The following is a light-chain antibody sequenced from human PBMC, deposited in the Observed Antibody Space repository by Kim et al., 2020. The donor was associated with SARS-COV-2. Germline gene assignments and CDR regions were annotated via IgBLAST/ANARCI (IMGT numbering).Light chain of an antibody. Sequence: GQSVTISCTGTSSDVGGYNYVSWYQQHPGKAPNLMIYDVSKRPSGVPDRFSGSKSGNTASLTISGLQAEDEADYYCCSYAGSYTYVVGTGTKVTVL. CDR3: CSYAGSYTYV. CDR2: DVS. V-gene: IGLV2-11*01. J-gene: IGLJ1*01. CDR1: SSDVGGYNY.